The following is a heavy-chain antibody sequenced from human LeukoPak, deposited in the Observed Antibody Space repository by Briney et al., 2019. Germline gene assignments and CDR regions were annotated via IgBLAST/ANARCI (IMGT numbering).Heavy chain of an antibody. CDR1: GGSISSSSYY. CDR3: ARDGDNFDY. Sequence: PSETLSLTCTVSGGSISSSSYYWGWIRQPPGKGLEWIGSIYYSGSTYYNPSLKSRVTISVDTSKSQFSLNLNSVTAADTAVYYCARDGDNFDYWGQGTLVTVSS. V-gene: IGHV4-39*07. D-gene: IGHD4-17*01. CDR2: IYYSGST. J-gene: IGHJ4*02.